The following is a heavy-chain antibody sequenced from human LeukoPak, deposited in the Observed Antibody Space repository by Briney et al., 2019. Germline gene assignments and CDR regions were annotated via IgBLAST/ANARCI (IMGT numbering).Heavy chain of an antibody. CDR1: VGSISSGSYY. J-gene: IGHJ3*02. CDR3: ARTGIAAAATDDAFDI. D-gene: IGHD6-13*01. Sequence: SETLSLTCTVSVGSISSGSYYWSWIRQPAGKGLEWIGRIYTSGSTNYNPSLKSRVTISVDTSKNQFSLKLSSVTAADTAVYYCARTGIAAAATDDAFDIWGQGTMVTVSS. V-gene: IGHV4-61*02. CDR2: IYTSGST.